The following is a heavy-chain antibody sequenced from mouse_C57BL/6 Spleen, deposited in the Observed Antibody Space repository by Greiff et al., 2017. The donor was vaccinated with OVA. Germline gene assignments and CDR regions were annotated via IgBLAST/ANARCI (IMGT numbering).Heavy chain of an antibody. Sequence: VQLQQSGPELVKPGASVKISCKASGYTFTDYYMNWVKQSHGKSLEWIGDINPNNGGTSYNQKFKGKATLTVDKSSSTAYMELRSLTSEDSAVYYCARQDYDSYWYFDVWGTGTTVTVSS. J-gene: IGHJ1*03. CDR3: ARQDYDSYWYFDV. CDR2: INPNNGGT. D-gene: IGHD2-4*01. CDR1: GYTFTDYY. V-gene: IGHV1-26*01.